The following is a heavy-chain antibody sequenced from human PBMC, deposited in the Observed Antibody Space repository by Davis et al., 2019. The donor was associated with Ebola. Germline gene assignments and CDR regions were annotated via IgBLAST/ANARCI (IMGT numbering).Heavy chain of an antibody. CDR3: AKRSASGTYYFDS. J-gene: IGHJ4*02. CDR1: GFTFSSYA. Sequence: GESLKISCAASGFTFSSYAMSWVRQAPGKGLERVSSVGITDKTYYTESVKGRFTISRDNSKNTVFLQMNSLRAEDTAVYSCAKRSASGTYYFDSWGQGTLVTASS. V-gene: IGHV3-23*01. CDR2: VGITDKT. D-gene: IGHD1-26*01.